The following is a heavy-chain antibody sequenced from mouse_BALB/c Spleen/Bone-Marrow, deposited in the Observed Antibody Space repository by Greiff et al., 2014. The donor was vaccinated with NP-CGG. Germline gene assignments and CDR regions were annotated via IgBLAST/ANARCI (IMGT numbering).Heavy chain of an antibody. V-gene: IGHV1-5*01. CDR3: TSPGDYGYYGFAY. J-gene: IGHJ3*01. D-gene: IGHD1-2*01. CDR2: FNPSNSDS. Sequence: EVKLLESGTVVARPGTSVRMSCKASGYTFTTYWMHWVKQRPGQGLEWIGAFNPSNSDSHYNQKFKAKAELTAVTSANTAYMELSSLTDEDSAVYYCTSPGDYGYYGFAYWGQGTLVTVSA. CDR1: GYTFTTYW.